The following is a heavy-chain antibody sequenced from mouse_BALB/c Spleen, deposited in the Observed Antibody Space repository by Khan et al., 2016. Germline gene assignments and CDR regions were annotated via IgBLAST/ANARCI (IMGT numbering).Heavy chain of an antibody. CDR2: ITTYNGNA. D-gene: IGHD2-10*01. Sequence: QVQLQQSGPEVVRPGVSVKISCKGSGYTFTDYAMHWVKQSHTKSLEWIGLITTYNGNANYNQKFKGKATMTVDKSSSTAYMELARLTSEDSAIYYCAREGASYYGYDYAMDYWGQGTSVTVSS. J-gene: IGHJ4*01. CDR3: AREGASYYGYDYAMDY. V-gene: IGHV1S137*01. CDR1: GYTFTDYA.